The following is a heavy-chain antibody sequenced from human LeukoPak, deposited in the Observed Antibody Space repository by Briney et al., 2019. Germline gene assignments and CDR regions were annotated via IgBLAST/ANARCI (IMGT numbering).Heavy chain of an antibody. CDR3: ARDYYDSSGLDY. J-gene: IGHJ4*02. CDR2: ISSSGDTI. V-gene: IGHV3-48*03. CDR1: GFTLSSYE. Sequence: GGSLRLSCAASGFTLSSYEMNWVRQAPGKGLEWVSYISSSGDTILCRLCEGPIHHLQRNAKKSLYLQMNSLRAEDTAVYYCARDYYDSSGLDYWGQGTLVTVSS. D-gene: IGHD3-22*01.